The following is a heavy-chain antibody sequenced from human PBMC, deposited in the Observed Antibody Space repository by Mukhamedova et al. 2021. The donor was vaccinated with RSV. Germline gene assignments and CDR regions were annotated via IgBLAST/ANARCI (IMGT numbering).Heavy chain of an antibody. D-gene: IGHD1-26*01. V-gene: IGHV3-72*01. CDR2: IRKKYNSYTT. CDR3: ARVALPGMDV. Sequence: VRQAPGKGLEWVGRIRKKYNSYTTEYAASVKGRIISRDDLMQSLNLQMTSLKSEDTAVYYCARVALPGMDVWGQGTTVTVSS. J-gene: IGHJ6*02.